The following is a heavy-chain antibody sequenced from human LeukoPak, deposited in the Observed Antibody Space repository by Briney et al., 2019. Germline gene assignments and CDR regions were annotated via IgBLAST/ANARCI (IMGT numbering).Heavy chain of an antibody. CDR1: GFTFSSYA. CDR3: AKEIYYYASGTYLRYFDY. J-gene: IGHJ4*02. CDR2: ISGSGGST. D-gene: IGHD3-10*01. Sequence: PGGSLRLSCAASGFTFSSYAMSWVRQAPGKGLEWVSAISGSGGSTYYADSVKGRFTISRDNSKNTLYLQMNSLRAEDTAVYYCAKEIYYYASGTYLRYFDYWGQGTLVTVPS. V-gene: IGHV3-23*01.